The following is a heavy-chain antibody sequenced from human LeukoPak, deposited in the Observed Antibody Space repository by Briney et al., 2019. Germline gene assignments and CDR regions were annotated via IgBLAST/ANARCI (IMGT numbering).Heavy chain of an antibody. J-gene: IGHJ6*02. CDR1: GFTFSSYG. CDR2: IKQDGSEK. Sequence: GGSLRLSCAASGFTFSSYGMHWVRQAPGKGLEWVANIKQDGSEKYYVDSVKGRFTISRDNAKNSLYLQMNSLRAEDTAVYYCARIFNYDILTGYYYYYYGMDVWGQGTTVTVSS. CDR3: ARIFNYDILTGYYYYYYGMDV. D-gene: IGHD3-9*01. V-gene: IGHV3-7*01.